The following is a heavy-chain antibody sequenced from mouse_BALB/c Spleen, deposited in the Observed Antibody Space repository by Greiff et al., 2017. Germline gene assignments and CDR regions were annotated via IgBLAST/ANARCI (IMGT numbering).Heavy chain of an antibody. Sequence: EVQRVESGGGLVKPGGSLKLSCAASGFTFSSYAMSWVRQSPEKRLEWVAEISSGGSYTYYPDTVTGRFTISRDNAKNTLYLEMSSLRSEDTAMYYCARDRYDVGFAYWGQGTLVTVSA. V-gene: IGHV5-9-4*01. CDR3: ARDRYDVGFAY. D-gene: IGHD2-14*01. CDR2: ISSGGSYT. CDR1: GFTFSSYA. J-gene: IGHJ3*01.